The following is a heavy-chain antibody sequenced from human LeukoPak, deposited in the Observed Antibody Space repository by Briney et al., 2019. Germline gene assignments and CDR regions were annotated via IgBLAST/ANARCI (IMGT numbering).Heavy chain of an antibody. D-gene: IGHD3-3*01. V-gene: IGHV3-23*01. Sequence: GGSLRLSCAASGFTFSSYAVAWVRQAPRKGLEWVSSISNSGSNTYYADSVKGRFTISRDNSKNTLSLQMNSLTAEDTAVYYCAARRGYYHYMDVWGKGTTVTVSS. CDR2: ISNSGSNT. CDR1: GFTFSSYA. CDR3: AARRGYYHYMDV. J-gene: IGHJ6*03.